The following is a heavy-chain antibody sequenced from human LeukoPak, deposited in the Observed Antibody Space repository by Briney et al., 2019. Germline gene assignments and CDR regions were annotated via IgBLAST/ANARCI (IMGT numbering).Heavy chain of an antibody. Sequence: SETLSLTCTVSGGSISSGGYYWSWIRQPAGRGLEWIGRIYTSGSTNYNPSLNSRVTISIDTSNNQFSLKLSSATAPDTAVYYCARDRPLPWELWPFDPWGQGTLVTVSS. D-gene: IGHD1-26*01. CDR1: GGSISSGGYY. CDR3: ARDRPLPWELWPFDP. CDR2: IYTSGST. J-gene: IGHJ5*02. V-gene: IGHV4-61*02.